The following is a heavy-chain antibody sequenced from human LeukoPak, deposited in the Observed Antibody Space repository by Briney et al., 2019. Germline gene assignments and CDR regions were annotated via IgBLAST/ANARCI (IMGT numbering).Heavy chain of an antibody. D-gene: IGHD4-4*01. Sequence: CLRLACAAAGFTFSSYSMSWVRQAPGEGREWVSYISSSSGTIYYGDSEEGRFTIASDNAKNSLYMQMNSLRDEDTAVYYCARDGPPRLHHGYFDHWGQGTLVTVSS. CDR1: GFTFSSYS. CDR3: ARDGPPRLHHGYFDH. CDR2: ISSSSGTI. J-gene: IGHJ4*02. V-gene: IGHV3-48*02.